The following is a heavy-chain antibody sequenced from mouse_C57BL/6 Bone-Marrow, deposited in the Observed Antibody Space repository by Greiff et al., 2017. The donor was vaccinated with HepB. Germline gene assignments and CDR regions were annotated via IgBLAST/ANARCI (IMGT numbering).Heavy chain of an antibody. Sequence: EVQLQQSGAELVKPGASVKISCKASGYTFTSYSMTWVKQSPGKSLEWIGAINPGSGNTNYNEKFKGKATMTIDKSSSTAYMQLNSLTSEDSAVYYCARYAIDYDYWGQGTTLTSSS. D-gene: IGHD6-5*01. CDR1: GYTFTSYS. V-gene: IGHV1-42*01. J-gene: IGHJ2*01. CDR3: ARYAIDYDY. CDR2: INPGSGNT.